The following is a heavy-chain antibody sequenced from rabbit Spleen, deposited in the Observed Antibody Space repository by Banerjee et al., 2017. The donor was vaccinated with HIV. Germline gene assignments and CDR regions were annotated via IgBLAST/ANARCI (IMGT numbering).Heavy chain of an antibody. CDR3: ARDSGSSFSSYGMDL. CDR2: IDTGSSGFT. V-gene: IGHV1S45*01. CDR1: GVSFSGDSY. J-gene: IGHJ6*01. D-gene: IGHD8-1*01. Sequence: QDQLEESGGGLVKPEGSLTLTCKASGVSFSGDSYMCWVRQAPGKGLEWIACIDTGSSGFTYFASWAKGRFTISKTSSTTVTLQVTSLTAADTATYFCARDSGSSFSSYGMDLWGQGTLVTVS.